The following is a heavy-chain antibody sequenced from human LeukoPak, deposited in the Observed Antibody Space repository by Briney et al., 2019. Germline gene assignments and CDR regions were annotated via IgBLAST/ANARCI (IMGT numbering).Heavy chain of an antibody. CDR3: SRGLIQLWVHNAMDV. Sequence: PGGSLRLSCTTFGFTFGDHAMSWVRQAPGKGLEWVGFIRSKAYGGTTEYAASVKGRFTISRDDSKSIAYLQMNSLITDDTAVYYCSRGLIQLWVHNAMDVWGQGTTVTVSS. V-gene: IGHV3-49*04. CDR1: GFTFGDHA. CDR2: IRSKAYGGTT. D-gene: IGHD1-1*01. J-gene: IGHJ6*02.